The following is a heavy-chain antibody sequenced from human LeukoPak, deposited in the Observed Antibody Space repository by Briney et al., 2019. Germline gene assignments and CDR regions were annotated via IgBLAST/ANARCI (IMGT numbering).Heavy chain of an antibody. J-gene: IGHJ1*01. D-gene: IGHD3-22*01. V-gene: IGHV4-34*01. CDR1: GGSFSGYY. CDR2: INHSGST. Sequence: SETLSLTCAVYGGSFSGYYWSWIRQPPGKGLEWIGEINHSGSTNYNPSLKSRVTISVDTSKNQFSLKLSSVTAADTAVYYCARLDYYDSSGYSNLEYFQHWGQGTLVTVSS. CDR3: ARLDYYDSSGYSNLEYFQH.